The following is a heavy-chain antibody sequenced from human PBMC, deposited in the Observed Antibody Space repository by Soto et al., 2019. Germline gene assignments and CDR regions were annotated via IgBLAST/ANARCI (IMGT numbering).Heavy chain of an antibody. CDR2: TNGVGSAV. V-gene: IGHV3-48*01. Sequence: EVQLVESGGGLVQPEGSLRLSCAASGFTFSATSMNWVRQAPGKGLEWIAYTNGVGSAVYYADSVKGRFTISRDNGKNSRYLQMSSLRVEDTAVYYCTRDRSWASDYWGQGTMVTGSS. J-gene: IGHJ4*02. CDR3: TRDRSWASDY. D-gene: IGHD1-26*01. CDR1: GFTFSATS.